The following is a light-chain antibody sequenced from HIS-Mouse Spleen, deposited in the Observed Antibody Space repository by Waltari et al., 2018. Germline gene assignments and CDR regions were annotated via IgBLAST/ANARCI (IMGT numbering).Light chain of an antibody. CDR1: ALPTHY. CDR3: QSADSSGTYHVV. V-gene: IGLV3-25*03. Sequence: SYELTQPPSVSVSPGQTARITCSGDALPTHYAYWYQQKPGQAPVLVIYKDSERPSGIPERFSGSSSGTTVTLTISGVQAEDEADYYCQSADSSGTYHVVFGGGTKLTVL. J-gene: IGLJ2*01. CDR2: KDS.